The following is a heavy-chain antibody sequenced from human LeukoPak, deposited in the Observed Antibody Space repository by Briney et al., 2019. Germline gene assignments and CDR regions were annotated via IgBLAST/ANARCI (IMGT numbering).Heavy chain of an antibody. D-gene: IGHD2-2*02. J-gene: IGHJ6*03. CDR3: ARKMGPVPAAIRFGYYYYMDV. CDR2: MNPNSGNT. Sequence: ASVKVSCKASGYTFTSYDINWVRQATGQGLEWMGWMNPNSGNTGYAQKFQGRATITRNTSISTAYMELSSLRSEDTAVYYCARKMGPVPAAIRFGYYYYMDVWGKGTTVTVSS. CDR1: GYTFTSYD. V-gene: IGHV1-8*03.